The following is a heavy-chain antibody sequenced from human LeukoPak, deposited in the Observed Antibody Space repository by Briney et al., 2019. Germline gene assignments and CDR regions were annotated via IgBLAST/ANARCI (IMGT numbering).Heavy chain of an antibody. D-gene: IGHD1/OR15-1a*01. V-gene: IGHV4-4*07. CDR3: ARGEHSVDS. CDR1: GGAIRSHY. Sequence: SETLSLTCTVSGGAIRSHYWNWIRQPAGKGLEWIGRIYSSGYTNDNPFFKSRITTSVDMSKNQFSLRLNSVTAADTAVYYCARGEHSVDSWGQGMLVTVSS. CDR2: IYSSGYT. J-gene: IGHJ4*02.